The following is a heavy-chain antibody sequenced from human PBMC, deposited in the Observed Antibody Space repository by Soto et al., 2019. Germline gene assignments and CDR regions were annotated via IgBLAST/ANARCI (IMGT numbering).Heavy chain of an antibody. J-gene: IGHJ6*02. Sequence: ASVKVSCKDSGYTFTSYGISWVRQAPGQGLEWMGWISAYNGNTNYAQKLQGRVTMTTDTSTSTAYMELRSLRSDDTAVYYCARELVGVFIIRVYGDPPFYYYGMDVWGQGTTVTVSS. CDR3: ARELVGVFIIRVYGDPPFYYYGMDV. CDR2: ISAYNGNT. D-gene: IGHD3-3*01. V-gene: IGHV1-18*04. CDR1: GYTFTSYG.